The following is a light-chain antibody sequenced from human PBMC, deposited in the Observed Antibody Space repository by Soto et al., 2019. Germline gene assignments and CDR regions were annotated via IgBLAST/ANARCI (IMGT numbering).Light chain of an antibody. CDR3: NSYADSNTYV. Sequence: QSALTQPPSASGSPGQSVTISCTGTSSDVGRYNYVSWYQHHPGKAPKLIIYDVSPRPSGVPDRFSGSKSGNTASLTVSGLQAEDEADYYCNSYADSNTYVVGAGTKVTGL. V-gene: IGLV2-8*01. CDR1: SSDVGRYNY. J-gene: IGLJ1*01. CDR2: DVS.